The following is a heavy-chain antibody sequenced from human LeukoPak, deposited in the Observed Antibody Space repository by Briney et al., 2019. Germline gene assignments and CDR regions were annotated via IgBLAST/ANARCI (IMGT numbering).Heavy chain of an antibody. Sequence: GGSLRLSCAASGFTVSSNYMSWVRQAPGKGLEWVSVIYSGGSTYYADSVKGRFTISRDNSKNTLYLQMNSLRAEDTAVYSCARVEGYCSGGSCYFGYFDYWGQGTLVTVSS. CDR3: ARVEGYCSGGSCYFGYFDY. CDR2: IYSGGST. D-gene: IGHD2-15*01. V-gene: IGHV3-66*01. CDR1: GFTVSSNY. J-gene: IGHJ4*02.